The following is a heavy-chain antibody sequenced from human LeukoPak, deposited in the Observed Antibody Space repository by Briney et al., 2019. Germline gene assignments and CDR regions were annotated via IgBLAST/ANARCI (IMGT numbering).Heavy chain of an antibody. V-gene: IGHV6-1*01. CDR1: GVSVSSNTTA. CDR2: TYYGSKWYN. D-gene: IGHD3-22*01. CDR3: AKEGRLDYYKSSGYYSNWFDA. J-gene: IGHJ5*02. Sequence: SQTLSLTCAISGVSVSSNTTAWNWIRQSPSRGLEWLGRTYYGSKWYNDYAVSVKSRITINPDTSKNQFSLQLNSVTPEETAAYNCAKEGRLDYYKSSGYYSNWFDAWGQGTLVSVSS.